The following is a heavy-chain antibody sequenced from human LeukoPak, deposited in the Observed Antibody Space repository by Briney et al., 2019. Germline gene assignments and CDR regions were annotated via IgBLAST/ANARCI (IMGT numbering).Heavy chain of an antibody. D-gene: IGHD4-17*01. CDR2: IYLSDSDT. Sequence: GESLKISCQPTGYSYTTYWIAWVRQLPGKGLEWMGIIYLSDSDTTYSPSFQGRVTISADKSISTAYLQWSSLKASDTAIYYCARRVYGDYSFHYWGQGTLVTVSS. CDR3: ARRVYGDYSFHY. J-gene: IGHJ4*02. CDR1: GYSYTTYW. V-gene: IGHV5-51*01.